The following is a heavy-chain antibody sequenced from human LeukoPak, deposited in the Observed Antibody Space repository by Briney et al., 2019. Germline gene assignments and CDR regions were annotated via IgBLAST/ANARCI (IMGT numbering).Heavy chain of an antibody. CDR2: ISWNSGSI. J-gene: IGHJ4*02. D-gene: IGHD6-19*01. Sequence: GRSLRLSCAASGFTFDDYAMHWVRQAPGKGLEWVSGISWNSGSIGYADSVKGRFTISRDNAKNSMYLQMNSLRAEDKALYYCAKDAGRYSSGWFDYWGQGTLVTVSS. CDR1: GFTFDDYA. V-gene: IGHV3-9*01. CDR3: AKDAGRYSSGWFDY.